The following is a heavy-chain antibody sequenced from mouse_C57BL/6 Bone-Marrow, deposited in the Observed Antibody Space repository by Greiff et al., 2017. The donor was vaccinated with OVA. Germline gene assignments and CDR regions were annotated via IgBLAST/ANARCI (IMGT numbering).Heavy chain of an antibody. V-gene: IGHV1-9*01. CDR3: ARTFYYYGSSLFAY. CDR1: GYTFTGYW. Sequence: VQLQQSGAELMKPGASVKLSCKATGYTFTGYWIEWVKQRPGHGLEWIGEILPGRGSTNYNEKFKGKATFTADTSSNTAYMQLSSLTTEDSAIYYCARTFYYYGSSLFAYWGQGTLVTVSA. J-gene: IGHJ3*01. CDR2: ILPGRGST. D-gene: IGHD1-1*01.